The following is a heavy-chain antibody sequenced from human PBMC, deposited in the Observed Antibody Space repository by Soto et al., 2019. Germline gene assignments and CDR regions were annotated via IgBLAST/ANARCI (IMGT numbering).Heavy chain of an antibody. V-gene: IGHV3-15*01. CDR1: GFTVSSNY. Sequence: GSLRLSCAASGFTVSSNYMSWVRQAPGKGLEWVSLIYSGGTTDYAAPVKGRFTISGDDSKNTLYLQMNSLKTEDTAVYYCTTTALWGQGTLVTVSS. J-gene: IGHJ4*02. CDR2: IYSGGTT. CDR3: TTTAL.